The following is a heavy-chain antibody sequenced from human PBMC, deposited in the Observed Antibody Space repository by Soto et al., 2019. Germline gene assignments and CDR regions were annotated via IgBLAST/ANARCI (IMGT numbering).Heavy chain of an antibody. CDR1: DDSINSDKYY. J-gene: IGHJ4*02. CDR3: ARLEGLATISYYFDF. V-gene: IGHV4-39*01. CDR2: IYYRGKA. Sequence: QLQLQESGPGLVKPSETLSLTCSVSDDSINSDKYYWGWIRQPPGKGLEWIGSIYYRGKAYYNPSLQSRVTLPLDTSKSQYSLKLNSVTAADSAVYFCARLEGLATISYYFDFWGPGALVTVSS. D-gene: IGHD5-12*01.